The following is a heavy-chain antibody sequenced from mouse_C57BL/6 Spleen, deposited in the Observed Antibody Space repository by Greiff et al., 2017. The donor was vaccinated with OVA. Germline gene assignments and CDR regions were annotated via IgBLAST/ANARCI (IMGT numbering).Heavy chain of an antibody. CDR1: GYSITSGYY. Sequence: EVKLMESGPGLVKPSQSLSLTCSVTGYSITSGYYWNWIRQFPGNKLEWMGYISYDGSNNYNPSLKNRISITRDTSKNQFFLKLNSVTTEDTATYYCARVDGYPMDYWGQGTSVTVSS. D-gene: IGHD2-3*01. CDR2: ISYDGSN. V-gene: IGHV3-6*01. J-gene: IGHJ4*01. CDR3: ARVDGYPMDY.